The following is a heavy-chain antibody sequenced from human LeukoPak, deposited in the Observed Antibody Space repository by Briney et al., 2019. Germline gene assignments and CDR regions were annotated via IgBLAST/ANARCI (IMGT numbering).Heavy chain of an antibody. CDR3: ARVVVVVPAAVLRTRFDP. D-gene: IGHD2-2*01. J-gene: IGHJ5*02. Sequence: SETLSLTCTVSGGSISSFYWSWIRQPPGKGLEWIGYIYYSGSTYYNPSLKSRVTISVDTSKNQFSLKLSSVTAADTAVYYCARVVVVVPAAVLRTRFDPWGQGTLVTVSS. CDR2: IYYSGST. CDR1: GGSISSFY. V-gene: IGHV4-59*08.